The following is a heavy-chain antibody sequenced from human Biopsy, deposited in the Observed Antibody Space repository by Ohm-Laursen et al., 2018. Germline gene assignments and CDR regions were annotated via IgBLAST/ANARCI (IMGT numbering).Heavy chain of an antibody. V-gene: IGHV3-7*04. Sequence: SLRLSCTASGITFNSDWMSWVRQAPGKGLEWVAIIREHGNEEFYVDSVKGRFTISGDNARNSVYLQMNSLRAEGTAIYYCARGNGPSAWGQGTLVTVSS. D-gene: IGHD4-11*01. J-gene: IGHJ5*02. CDR3: ARGNGPSA. CDR1: GITFNSDW. CDR2: IREHGNEE.